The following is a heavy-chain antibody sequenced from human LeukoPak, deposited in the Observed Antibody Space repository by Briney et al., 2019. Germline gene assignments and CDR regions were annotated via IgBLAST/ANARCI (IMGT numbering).Heavy chain of an antibody. J-gene: IGHJ4*02. CDR3: ARAVVRGVIIHFDY. Sequence: GGSLRLSCAASGLTVSSNYMSWVRQAPGKGLEWVSVIYTGGSTYYADSAKGRFTISRDNSKNTLYLQMHSLRAEDTAVYYCARAVVRGVIIHFDYWGQGTLVTVSS. CDR1: GLTVSSNY. V-gene: IGHV3-53*03. D-gene: IGHD3-10*01. CDR2: IYTGGST.